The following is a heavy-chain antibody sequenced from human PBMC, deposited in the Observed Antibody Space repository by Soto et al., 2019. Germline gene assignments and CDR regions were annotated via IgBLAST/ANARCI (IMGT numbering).Heavy chain of an antibody. V-gene: IGHV3-15*01. D-gene: IGHD5-12*01. CDR2: IKSKTDGGTT. Sequence: GGSLRLSCAASGFTFSNVWMSWVRQAPGKGLEWVGRIKSKTDGGTTDYAAPVKGRFTISRDDSKNTLYLQMNSLKTEDTAVYYCTTDISDSGYDLGPRDYWGQGTLVTVSS. J-gene: IGHJ4*02. CDR1: GFTFSNVW. CDR3: TTDISDSGYDLGPRDY.